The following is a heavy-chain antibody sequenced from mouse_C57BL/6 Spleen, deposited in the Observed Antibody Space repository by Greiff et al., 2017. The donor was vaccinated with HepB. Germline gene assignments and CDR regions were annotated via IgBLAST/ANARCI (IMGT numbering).Heavy chain of an antibody. CDR3: AREVGNYEGDY. CDR2: IDPNSGGT. Sequence: QVQLQQPGAELVKPGASVKLSCKASGYTFTSYWMHWVKQRPGRGLEWIGRIDPNSGGTKYNEKFKSKATLTVDKPSSTAYMQISSLTSEDSAVYYDAREVGNYEGDYWGQGTSFTVSS. CDR1: GYTFTSYW. J-gene: IGHJ4*01. V-gene: IGHV1-72*01. D-gene: IGHD2-1*01.